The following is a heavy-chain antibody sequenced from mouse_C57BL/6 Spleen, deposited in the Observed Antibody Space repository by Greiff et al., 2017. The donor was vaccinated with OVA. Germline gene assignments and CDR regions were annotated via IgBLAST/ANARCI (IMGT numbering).Heavy chain of an antibody. V-gene: IGHV1-69*01. CDR2: IDPSDSYT. J-gene: IGHJ2*01. Sequence: QVQLQQPGAELVMPGASVKLSCKASGYTFTSYWMHWVKQRPGQGLEWIGEIDPSDSYTNYNQKFKGKSTLTVDKSSSTAYMQLSSLTSEDSAVYYCASCGNYDYWGQGTTLTVSS. D-gene: IGHD2-1*01. CDR3: ASCGNYDY. CDR1: GYTFTSYW.